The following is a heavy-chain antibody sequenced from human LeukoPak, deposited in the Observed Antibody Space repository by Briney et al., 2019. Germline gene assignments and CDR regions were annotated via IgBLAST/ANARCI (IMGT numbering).Heavy chain of an antibody. Sequence: SQTLSLTCAISGGSVSSNSSGWNWSRQSPSRVLEWLGRTYYRSKWYNDYAVSVKSRITINPDTSKNQFSLQLNSVTPEDTALYYCARVLYNWFDPWGQGTLVTVSS. CDR3: ARVLYNWFDP. CDR2: TYYRSKWYN. CDR1: GGSVSSNSSG. V-gene: IGHV6-1*01. J-gene: IGHJ5*02.